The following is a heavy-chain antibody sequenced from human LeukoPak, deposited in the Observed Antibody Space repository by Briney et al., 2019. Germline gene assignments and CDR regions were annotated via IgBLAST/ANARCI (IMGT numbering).Heavy chain of an antibody. CDR3: ARGVGRYSYGFRYFDL. Sequence: SVKVSCKASGGTFSSYAISWVRQAPGQGLEWMGGIIPIFGTANYVQKFQGRVTITADKSTSTAYMELSSLRSEDTAVYYCARGVGRYSYGFRYFDLWGRGTLVTVSS. CDR2: IIPIFGTA. CDR1: GGTFSSYA. J-gene: IGHJ2*01. D-gene: IGHD5-18*01. V-gene: IGHV1-69*06.